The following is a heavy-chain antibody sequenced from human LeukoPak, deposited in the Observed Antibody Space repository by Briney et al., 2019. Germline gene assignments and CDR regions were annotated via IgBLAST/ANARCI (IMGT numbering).Heavy chain of an antibody. CDR1: GFTFSTSA. CDR2: ISNDGSNK. J-gene: IGHJ5*01. D-gene: IGHD3-10*01. Sequence: PGGSLRLSCAASGFTFSTSAMHWVRQAPGKGLEWVAVISNDGSNKFYADSVKGRFTISRDNSKNTLYLQMSSLRAEDTAVYYCAKDAVRGSGRINWFDSWGQGTLVTVSS. V-gene: IGHV3-30-3*01. CDR3: AKDAVRGSGRINWFDS.